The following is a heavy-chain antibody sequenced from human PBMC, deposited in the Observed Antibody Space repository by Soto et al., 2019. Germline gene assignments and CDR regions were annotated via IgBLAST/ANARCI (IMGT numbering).Heavy chain of an antibody. CDR2: TYYRSNWRH. D-gene: IGHD6-19*01. CDR1: GDSVSSNTAA. CDR3: ARGVAGSGFDL. Sequence: QVHLQQSGPGLVKPSQTLSLTCAISGDSVSSNTAAWNWIRSSPSRGLEWLGRTYYRSNWRHDYAVSVKSRITVNPDISKNHFSLQLNSVTPDDTAVYYCARGVAGSGFDLWGQGTLVTVSS. V-gene: IGHV6-1*01. J-gene: IGHJ4*02.